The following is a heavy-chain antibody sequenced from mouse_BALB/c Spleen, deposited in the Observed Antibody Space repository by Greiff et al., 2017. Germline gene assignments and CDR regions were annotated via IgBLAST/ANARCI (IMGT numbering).Heavy chain of an antibody. Sequence: EVMLVESGGGLVQPGGSLRLSCATSGFTFTDYYMSWVRQPPGKALEWLGFIRNKANGYTTEYSASVKGRFTISRDNSQSILYLQMNTLRAEDSATYYCARALYGYDVGFAYWGQGTLVTVSA. CDR1: GFTFTDYY. V-gene: IGHV7-3*02. CDR2: IRNKANGYTT. J-gene: IGHJ3*01. CDR3: ARALYGYDVGFAY. D-gene: IGHD2-2*01.